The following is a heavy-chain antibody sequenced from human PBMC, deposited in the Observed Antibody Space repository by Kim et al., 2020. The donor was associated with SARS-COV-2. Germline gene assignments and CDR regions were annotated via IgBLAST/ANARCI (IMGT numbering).Heavy chain of an antibody. CDR1: GGSFSGYY. CDR2: INHSGST. CDR3: ARSVGSSGWGYYFDY. D-gene: IGHD3-22*01. Sequence: SETLSLTCAVYGGSFSGYYWSWIRQPPGKGLEWIGEINHSGSTNYNPSLKSRVTISVDTSKNQFSLKLSSVTAADTAVYYCARSVGSSGWGYYFDYWGRGTLVTVSS. V-gene: IGHV4-34*01. J-gene: IGHJ4*02.